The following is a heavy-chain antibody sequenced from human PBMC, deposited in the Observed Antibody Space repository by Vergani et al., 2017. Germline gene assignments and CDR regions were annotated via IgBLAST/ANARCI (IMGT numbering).Heavy chain of an antibody. CDR2: IYTGGST. CDR1: GFTVSSNY. CDR3: ARDHPYDYIWGSYRYSFDY. J-gene: IGHJ4*02. Sequence: EVQLVESGGGLVQPGGSLRLSCAASGFTVSSNYMSWVRQAPGKGLEWVSVIYTGGSTYYADSVKGRFTISRDNSKNTLYLQMNSRRAEDTAVYYCARDHPYDYIWGSYRYSFDYWGQGTLVTVSS. V-gene: IGHV3-66*02. D-gene: IGHD3-16*02.